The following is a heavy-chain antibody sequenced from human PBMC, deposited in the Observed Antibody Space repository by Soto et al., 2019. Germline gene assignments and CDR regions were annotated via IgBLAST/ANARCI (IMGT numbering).Heavy chain of an antibody. Sequence: ASVKVSCKASGYTFTTYYMHWVRQAPGQGLEWMGIINPSGGNTRYAQKFQGRVTMTRDTSTSTVYMELSSLRSEDTAVYYCARDGWGTTTRFDYWGQGTLVTVSS. CDR1: GYTFTTYY. J-gene: IGHJ4*02. V-gene: IGHV1-46*01. CDR3: ARDGWGTTTRFDY. CDR2: INPSGGNT. D-gene: IGHD3-16*01.